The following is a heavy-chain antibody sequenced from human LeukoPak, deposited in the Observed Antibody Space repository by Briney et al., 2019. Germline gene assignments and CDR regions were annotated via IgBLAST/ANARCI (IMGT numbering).Heavy chain of an antibody. CDR1: GDSFSSGGYS. D-gene: IGHD3-22*01. Sequence: PSETLSLTCAVSGDSFSSGGYSWTWIRQPPGKGLEWIGYIYHSGTTYYNPSLKSRVTISVDTSKNQFSLKLSSVTAADTAVYYCARVGRSSGYYFDYWGQGTLVTVSS. V-gene: IGHV4-30-2*01. CDR3: ARVGRSSGYYFDY. CDR2: IYHSGTT. J-gene: IGHJ4*02.